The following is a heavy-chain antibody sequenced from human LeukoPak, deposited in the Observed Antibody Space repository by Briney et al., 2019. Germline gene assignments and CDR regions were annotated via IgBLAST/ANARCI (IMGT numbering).Heavy chain of an antibody. Sequence: SETLSLTCAVYGRSFSGYYWSWIRQPPGKGLEWIGYIYYSGSTNYNPSLKSRVTISVDTSKNQFSLKLSSVTAADTAVYYCARDRGVGATVYFDYWGQGTLVTVSS. V-gene: IGHV4-59*01. CDR3: ARDRGVGATVYFDY. CDR1: GRSFSGYY. D-gene: IGHD1-26*01. CDR2: IYYSGST. J-gene: IGHJ4*02.